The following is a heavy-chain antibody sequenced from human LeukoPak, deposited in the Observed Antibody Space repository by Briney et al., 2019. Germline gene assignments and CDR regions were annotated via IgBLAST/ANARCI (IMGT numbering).Heavy chain of an antibody. Sequence: GGSLRLSCAASGFTFSNYALTRVRQTPGKGLEWVSTISGRGSDRFYADAVKGRFTISRDNSKNTMYLQMNSLRIEDTAFYYCAKGVDNTGRLRWFDSWGQGTLVTVSS. CDR3: AKGVDNTGRLRWFDS. CDR2: ISGRGSDR. J-gene: IGHJ5*01. D-gene: IGHD1-1*01. V-gene: IGHV3-23*01. CDR1: GFTFSNYA.